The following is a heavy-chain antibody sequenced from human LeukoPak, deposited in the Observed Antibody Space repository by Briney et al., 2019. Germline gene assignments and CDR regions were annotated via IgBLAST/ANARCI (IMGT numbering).Heavy chain of an antibody. CDR2: IYYSGST. CDR3: ARVDCSGGTCRLDF. Sequence: SETLSLTCTVSGGSISSGSYYWSWIRQPPAKALEWIEYIYYSGSTYYNPSLKSPVTLSVDTSKKQFSLKVNSVTAADTAAYYCARVDCSGGTCRLDFWGQGTLVTVSA. CDR1: GGSISSGSYY. D-gene: IGHD2-15*01. J-gene: IGHJ4*02. V-gene: IGHV4-31*01.